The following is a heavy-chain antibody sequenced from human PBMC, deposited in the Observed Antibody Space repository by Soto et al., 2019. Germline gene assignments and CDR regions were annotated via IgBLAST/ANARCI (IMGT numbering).Heavy chain of an antibody. CDR2: IKADGGEI. CDR1: GFNVMSYW. J-gene: IGHJ4*02. D-gene: IGHD2-21*01. Sequence: GGSLRLSCAASGFNVMSYWMSWVRQAPGKGLEWVASIKADGGEIYYLHSVRGRFTISRVSAWNALYLPMNYLRAEDTAVYYCSRDIYCHYDNWGQGALVTVSS. CDR3: SRDIYCHYDN. V-gene: IGHV3-7*01.